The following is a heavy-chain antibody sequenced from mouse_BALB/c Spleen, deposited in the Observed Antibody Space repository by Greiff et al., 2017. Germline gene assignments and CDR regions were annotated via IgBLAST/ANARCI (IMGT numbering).Heavy chain of an antibody. J-gene: IGHJ3*01. CDR2: ISDGGSYT. CDR3: ARDGDGNQGAY. Sequence: EVMLVESGGGLVKPGGSLKLSCAASGFTFSDYYMYWVRQTPEKRLEWVATISDGGSYTYYPDSVKGRFTISRDNAKNNLYLQMSSLKSEDTAMYYCARDGDGNQGAYWGQGTLVTVSA. CDR1: GFTFSDYY. D-gene: IGHD1-1*01. V-gene: IGHV5-4*02.